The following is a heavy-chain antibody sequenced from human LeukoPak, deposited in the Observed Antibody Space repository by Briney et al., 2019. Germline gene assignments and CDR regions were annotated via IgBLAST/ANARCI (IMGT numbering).Heavy chain of an antibody. Sequence: SETLSLTCAVYGGSFSGYYWSWIRQPPGKGLEWIGEINHSGSTNYNPSLKSRVTISVDTSKNQFSLKLSSVTAADTAVYYCARQDFAYNWFDPWGQGTLVTVSS. J-gene: IGHJ5*02. D-gene: IGHD3-3*01. V-gene: IGHV4-34*01. CDR2: INHSGST. CDR3: ARQDFAYNWFDP. CDR1: GGSFSGYY.